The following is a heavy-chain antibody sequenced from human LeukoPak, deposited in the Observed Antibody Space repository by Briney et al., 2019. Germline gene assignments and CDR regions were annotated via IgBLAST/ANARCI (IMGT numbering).Heavy chain of an antibody. J-gene: IGHJ6*02. CDR1: GGTFSSYA. D-gene: IGHD2-2*01. Sequence: SVKVSCKASGGTFSSYAISWVRQAPGQGLEWMGGIIPIFGTASYAQKFQGRVTITADESTSTAYMELSSLRSEDTAVYYCARVGRYCSSTSCYPYYYYYGMDVWGQGTTVTVSS. CDR2: IIPIFGTA. V-gene: IGHV1-69*13. CDR3: ARVGRYCSSTSCYPYYYYYGMDV.